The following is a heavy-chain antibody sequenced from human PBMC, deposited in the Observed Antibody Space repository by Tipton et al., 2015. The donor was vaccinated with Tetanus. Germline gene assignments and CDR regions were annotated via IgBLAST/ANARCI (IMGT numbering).Heavy chain of an antibody. Sequence: TLSLTCNVTGALLTTGGYSWGWIRQPPGQGLEWMGYIYQTGSTYYNPSLKSRITISQDTSKNQFSLRLTSVTAADTAVYYCARANNEFPKKGPFDPWGQGSLVIVSS. CDR2: IYQTGST. CDR3: ARANNEFPKKGPFDP. J-gene: IGHJ5*02. V-gene: IGHV4-30-2*01. D-gene: IGHD1-1*01. CDR1: GALLTTGGYS.